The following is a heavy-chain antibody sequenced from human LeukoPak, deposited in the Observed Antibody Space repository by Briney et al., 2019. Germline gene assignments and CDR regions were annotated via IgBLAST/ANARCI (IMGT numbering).Heavy chain of an antibody. D-gene: IGHD6-19*01. J-gene: IGHJ4*02. Sequence: GGSLRLSCAASGFTVSSNYMSWVRQAPVKGLEWVSVIYSGGSTFYADSVKGRFTISRDNSKNTLYLQMNSLTAEDTAVYYCARGLRHSSGWYLYDYWGQGTLVTVSS. CDR3: ARGLRHSSGWYLYDY. CDR2: IYSGGST. CDR1: GFTVSSNY. V-gene: IGHV3-66*01.